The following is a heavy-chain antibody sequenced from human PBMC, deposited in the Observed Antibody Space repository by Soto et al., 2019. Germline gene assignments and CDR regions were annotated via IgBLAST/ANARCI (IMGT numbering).Heavy chain of an antibody. V-gene: IGHV3-15*01. CDR3: TTGLSNGSYNFDF. CDR2: IKREIDGGTT. Sequence: EGQLVESGGDLVKPGGSLRLSCAASRFTFRDAWMSWVRQAPGKGLEWVGRIKREIDGGTTDYAAPVKGRFTISRDDSENTLSLQMNSLKTEDTAVYYCTTGLSNGSYNFDFWGQGTLVTVSS. D-gene: IGHD3-22*01. CDR1: RFTFRDAW. J-gene: IGHJ4*02.